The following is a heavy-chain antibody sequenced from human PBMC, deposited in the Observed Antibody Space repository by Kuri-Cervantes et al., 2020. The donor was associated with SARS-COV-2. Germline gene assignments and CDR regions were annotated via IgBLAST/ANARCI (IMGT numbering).Heavy chain of an antibody. J-gene: IGHJ6*04. CDR1: GYTFTSYG. Sequence: ASVKVSCKASGYTFTSYGISWVRQAPGQGLEWMGWISAYNGNTNYAQKFQGRVTMTRDTSISTAYMELSRLRSDDTAVYYCARIQLWLREGWEMDVWGKGTTVTVSS. V-gene: IGHV1-18*01. CDR3: ARIQLWLREGWEMDV. CDR2: ISAYNGNT. D-gene: IGHD5-18*01.